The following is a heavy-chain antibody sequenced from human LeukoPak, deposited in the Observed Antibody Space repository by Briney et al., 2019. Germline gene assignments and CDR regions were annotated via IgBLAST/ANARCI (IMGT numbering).Heavy chain of an antibody. J-gene: IGHJ6*03. Sequence: SQTLSLTCAISGDSVSSNSAAWNWIRQSPSRGLEWLGRTYYRSKWYNDYAVSVKSRITINPDTSKNQFSLQLNSVTPEDTAVYYCARAPRGYSYGYGYYYYMDVWGKGTTVTVSS. V-gene: IGHV6-1*01. CDR2: TYYRSKWYN. D-gene: IGHD5-18*01. CDR1: GDSVSSNSAA. CDR3: ARAPRGYSYGYGYYYYMDV.